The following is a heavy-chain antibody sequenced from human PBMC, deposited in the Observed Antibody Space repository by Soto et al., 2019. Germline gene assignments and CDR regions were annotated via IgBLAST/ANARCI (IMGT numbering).Heavy chain of an antibody. V-gene: IGHV4-4*07. Sequence: SETLSLTCTVSGGSISSYYWIWIRQPAGKGLEWIGRIYTSGSTNYNPSLKSRVTMSVDTSKNQFSLKLSSVTAADTAVYYCARDSAAKLYYYDSSGFDPWGQGTLVTVSS. CDR2: IYTSGST. CDR1: GGSISSYY. CDR3: ARDSAAKLYYYDSSGFDP. D-gene: IGHD3-22*01. J-gene: IGHJ5*02.